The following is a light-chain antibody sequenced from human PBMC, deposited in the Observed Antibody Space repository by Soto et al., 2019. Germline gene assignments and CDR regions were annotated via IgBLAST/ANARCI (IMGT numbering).Light chain of an antibody. V-gene: IGLV2-14*03. CDR1: RSDIGAYNF. CDR3: TSWTTSTTMI. Sequence: QFALTQPASVSGSPGQSITISCTGTRSDIGAYNFVSWYQQHPGEVPKLILYDVNVRPSGVSNRFSGSKSGNTASLTISGLQAEDEADYYCTSWTTSTTMIFGGGTKLTVL. CDR2: DVN. J-gene: IGLJ2*01.